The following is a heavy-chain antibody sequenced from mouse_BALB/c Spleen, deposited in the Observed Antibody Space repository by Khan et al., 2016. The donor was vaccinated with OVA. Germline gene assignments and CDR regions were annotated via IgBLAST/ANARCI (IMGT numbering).Heavy chain of an antibody. V-gene: IGHV14-3*02. Sequence: VQLQQSGTEFVKPGASVRLSCTASGFNIKNTYIHWVKQRPEQRLEWIGRIDPANGNTKYDPRFQGKASITSDTSSNSAYLQLSSLTSEDTAAYYCAHSLLLYAMDYWGQGTSVTVSS. D-gene: IGHD1-2*01. CDR3: AHSLLLYAMDY. CDR1: GFNIKNTY. CDR2: IDPANGNT. J-gene: IGHJ4*01.